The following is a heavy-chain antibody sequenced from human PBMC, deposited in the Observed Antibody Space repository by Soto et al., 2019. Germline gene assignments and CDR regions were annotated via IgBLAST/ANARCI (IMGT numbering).Heavy chain of an antibody. Sequence: QITLKESGPTLARPAQTLTLTCDFSGFSLSTYHMGVAWIRQPPGKALEWLALIYWDDDKRYSPSLKDRLAISKDTSSNQVVLTITNIDPGDSATYFCAHAGDYDLLTFDHWGPGTLVTVSP. J-gene: IGHJ4*02. CDR2: IYWDDDK. D-gene: IGHD4-17*01. V-gene: IGHV2-5*02. CDR1: GFSLSTYHMG. CDR3: AHAGDYDLLTFDH.